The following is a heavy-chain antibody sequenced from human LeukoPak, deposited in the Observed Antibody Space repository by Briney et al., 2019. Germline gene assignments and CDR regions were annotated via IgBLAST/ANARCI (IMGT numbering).Heavy chain of an antibody. CDR2: ISYDGSNK. V-gene: IGHV3-30*04. Sequence: PGRSLRLSCAASGFTFSSYAMHWVRQAPGKGLEWVAVISYDGSNKYYADSVKGRFTISRDNSKNTLYLQMNSLRAEDTAVYYCARDFSGYGDDAFDIWGQGTMVTVSS. CDR1: GFTFSSYA. J-gene: IGHJ3*02. D-gene: IGHD3-22*01. CDR3: ARDFSGYGDDAFDI.